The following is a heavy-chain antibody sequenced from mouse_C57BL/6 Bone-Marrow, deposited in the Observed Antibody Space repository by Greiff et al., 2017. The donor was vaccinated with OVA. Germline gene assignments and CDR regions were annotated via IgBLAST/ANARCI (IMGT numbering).Heavy chain of an antibody. CDR1: GYAFTNYL. Sequence: VQLQQSGAELVRPGTSVKVSCKASGYAFTNYLIAWVKQRPGQGLEWIGVINPGSGGTNYNEKFKGKATLTADKSSSTAYMQLSSLTSEDSAVYFCARRGVTTGFAYWGQGTLVTVSA. D-gene: IGHD2-2*01. CDR2: INPGSGGT. J-gene: IGHJ3*01. CDR3: ARRGVTTGFAY. V-gene: IGHV1-54*01.